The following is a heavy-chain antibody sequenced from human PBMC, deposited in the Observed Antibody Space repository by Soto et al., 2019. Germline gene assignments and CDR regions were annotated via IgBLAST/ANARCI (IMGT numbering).Heavy chain of an antibody. D-gene: IGHD3-3*01. CDR2: ISGSGGST. J-gene: IGHJ4*02. CDR3: ARDQTYYDFWSGPDY. V-gene: IGHV3-23*01. Sequence: GGSLRLSCAASGFTFSSYAMSWVRQAPGKGLEWVSAISGSGGSTYYADSVKGRFTISRDNSKNALYLQMNSLRAEDTAVYYCARDQTYYDFWSGPDYWGQGTLVTVSS. CDR1: GFTFSSYA.